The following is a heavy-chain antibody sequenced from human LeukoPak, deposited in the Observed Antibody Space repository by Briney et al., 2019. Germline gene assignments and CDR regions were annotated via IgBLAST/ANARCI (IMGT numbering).Heavy chain of an antibody. CDR1: GFTFSSYG. J-gene: IGHJ4*02. CDR2: ISGSTYTT. V-gene: IGHV3-23*01. D-gene: IGHD3-9*01. Sequence: PGGSLRLSCAASGFTFSSYGMSWVRQAPGKGLEWVSAISGSTYTTYYADSVKGRFTVSRDNSKNTLYLQMNSLRAEDTAVYYCARSVGGYDILTGYLPDYYFDYWGQGTLVTVSS. CDR3: ARSVGGYDILTGYLPDYYFDY.